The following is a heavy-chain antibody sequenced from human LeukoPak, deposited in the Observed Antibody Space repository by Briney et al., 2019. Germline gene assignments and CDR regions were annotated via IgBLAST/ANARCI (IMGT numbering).Heavy chain of an antibody. J-gene: IGHJ4*02. V-gene: IGHV4-39*01. CDR3: ARQGRGYSYGSRTLDY. CDR2: IYYSGST. Sequence: SETLSLTCTVSGGSISSSSYYWGWIRQPPGKGLEWIGSIYYSGSTYYNPSLKSRVTISVDTSKNQFSLKLSSVTAADTAVYYCARQGRGYSYGSRTLDYWGQGTLVTVSS. CDR1: GGSISSSSYY. D-gene: IGHD5-18*01.